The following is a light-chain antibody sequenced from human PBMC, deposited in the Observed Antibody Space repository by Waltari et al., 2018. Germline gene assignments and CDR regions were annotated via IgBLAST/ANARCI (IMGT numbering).Light chain of an antibody. V-gene: IGLV2-14*01. CDR2: DFS. Sequence: QSALTQPAPVSGSPGQSCTISCTGTSSDVVGYTYVSWYQQHPGKAPKVMIYDFSNRPSGVSNRFSGSKSGNTASLTISGLQAEDEADYYCSSYTSSSTLVFGTGTKVTVL. J-gene: IGLJ1*01. CDR3: SSYTSSSTLV. CDR1: SSDVVGYTY.